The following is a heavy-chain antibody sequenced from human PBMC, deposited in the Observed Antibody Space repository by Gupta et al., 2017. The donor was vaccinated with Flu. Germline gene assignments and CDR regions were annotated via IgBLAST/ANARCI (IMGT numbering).Heavy chain of an antibody. CDR1: GFTFSNFE. CDR3: ARGYFDYDTTGYFDS. Sequence: EVQLVESGGELVQSGGSLRLSCAASGFTFSNFEMNWVRQAPGKGLEWVSQIDSVGRIKMYADSVKGRFTISRDNAKDSLYLQMNNLRAEDTAIYYCARGYFDYDTTGYFDSWGQGTLVTVSS. CDR2: IDSVGRIK. J-gene: IGHJ4*02. D-gene: IGHD3-22*01. V-gene: IGHV3-48*03.